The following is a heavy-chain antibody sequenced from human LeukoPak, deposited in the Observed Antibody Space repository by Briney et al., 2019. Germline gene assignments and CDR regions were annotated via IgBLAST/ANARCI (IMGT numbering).Heavy chain of an antibody. V-gene: IGHV3-30*02. J-gene: IGHJ4*02. CDR2: IRYDGSNK. CDR3: ARDLKWKDGY. D-gene: IGHD1-1*01. CDR1: GFTFSSYG. Sequence: GGSLRLSCAASGFTFSSYGMHWVRQAPGKGLEWVAFIRYDGSNKYYADSVKGRFTISRDNSKNTLYLQMNSLRAEDTAVYYCARDLKWKDGYWGQGTLVTVSS.